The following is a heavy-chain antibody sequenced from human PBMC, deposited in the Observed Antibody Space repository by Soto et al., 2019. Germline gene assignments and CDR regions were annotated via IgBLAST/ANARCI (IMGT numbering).Heavy chain of an antibody. Sequence: GESLKISCKDSGYSFTNYWIGWVRQMPGKGLEWMGIIHTSDSNTKYSPSFQGQVTISVDKSINTAYLQWRSLKASDTAIYYCAKALNGNYYWWFEPWGQGTLVTVSS. J-gene: IGHJ5*02. CDR3: AKALNGNYYWWFEP. V-gene: IGHV5-51*01. CDR2: IHTSDSNT. CDR1: GYSFTNYW. D-gene: IGHD1-20*01.